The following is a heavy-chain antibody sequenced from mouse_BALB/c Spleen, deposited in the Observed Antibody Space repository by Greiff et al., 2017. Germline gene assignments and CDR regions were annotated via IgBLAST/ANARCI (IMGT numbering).Heavy chain of an antibody. Sequence: VQLQQSGPELVKPGASVKMSCKASGYTFTSYYIHWVKQRPGQGLEWIGWIYPGDGSTKYNEKFKGKTTLTADKSSSTAYMLLSSLTSEDSAIYFCARSRLRGAMDYWGQGTSVTVSS. D-gene: IGHD2-2*01. V-gene: IGHV1S56*01. CDR3: ARSRLRGAMDY. J-gene: IGHJ4*01. CDR1: GYTFTSYY. CDR2: IYPGDGST.